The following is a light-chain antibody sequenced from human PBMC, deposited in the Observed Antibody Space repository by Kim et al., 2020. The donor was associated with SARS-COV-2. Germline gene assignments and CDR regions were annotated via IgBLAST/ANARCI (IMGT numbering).Light chain of an antibody. V-gene: IGLV2-14*03. J-gene: IGLJ1*01. CDR3: SSYTSSSPYV. Sequence: GQSITISCTGTSSDVGCYNYVSWYQQHPGKAPKLMIYDVSNRHSGVSNRFSGSKSGNTASLTISGLQAEDEADYYCSSYTSSSPYVFGTGTKVTVL. CDR1: SSDVGCYNY. CDR2: DVS.